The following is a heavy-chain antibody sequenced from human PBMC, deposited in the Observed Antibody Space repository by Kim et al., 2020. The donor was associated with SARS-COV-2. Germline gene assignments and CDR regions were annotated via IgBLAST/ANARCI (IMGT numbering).Heavy chain of an antibody. CDR3: ARDRAWAYCGGDCYSGGFDY. J-gene: IGHJ4*02. V-gene: IGHV4-31*03. Sequence: SETLSLTCTVSGGSISSGGYYWSWIRQHPGKGLEWIGYIYYSGSTYYNPSLKSRVTISVDTSKNQFSLKLSSVTAADTAVYYCARDRAWAYCGGDCYSGGFDYWGQGTLVTVSS. CDR1: GGSISSGGYY. CDR2: IYYSGST. D-gene: IGHD2-21*02.